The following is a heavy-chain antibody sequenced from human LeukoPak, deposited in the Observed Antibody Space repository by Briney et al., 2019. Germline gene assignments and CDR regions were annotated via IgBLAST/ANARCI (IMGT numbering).Heavy chain of an antibody. CDR1: GGSINSGTYR. Sequence: PSETLSLTCNVSGGSINSGTYRWAWVRQAPGKGLEWVSHITASGTAMFYADSVKGRFTISRDNAKNSLYLQMNSLRDEDTAVCYCASSGSYRFDYWGQGTLVTVSS. D-gene: IGHD1-26*01. J-gene: IGHJ4*02. CDR3: ASSGSYRFDY. V-gene: IGHV3-48*02. CDR2: ITASGTAM.